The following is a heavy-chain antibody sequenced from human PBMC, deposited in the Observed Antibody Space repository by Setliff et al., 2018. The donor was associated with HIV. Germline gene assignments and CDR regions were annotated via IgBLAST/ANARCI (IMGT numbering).Heavy chain of an antibody. CDR1: GFTFNTYA. V-gene: IGHV3-23*01. CDR3: AKDGISGGAYPPYYFDY. D-gene: IGHD2-15*01. CDR2: ISGSGAST. Sequence: SLKISCAASGFTFNTYAMSWVRQAPGKGLEWASVISGSGASTFYADSVEGRFTIARDNSKNTLYLQMNGLRVEDTAVYYCAKDGISGGAYPPYYFDYWGHGTLVTVSS. J-gene: IGHJ4*01.